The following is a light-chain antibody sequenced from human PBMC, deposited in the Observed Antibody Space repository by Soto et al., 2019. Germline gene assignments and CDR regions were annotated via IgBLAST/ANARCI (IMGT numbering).Light chain of an antibody. Sequence: QSALTQPASVSGCPGQSVTISCTGTSSDVGHYNFVSWYQQHPGKVPKLMIYDVTNRPSGISNRFSGSRSGNTASLTISGLQAEDEADYFCNSYTNSGTYVFGTGTKLTVL. CDR2: DVT. V-gene: IGLV2-14*01. J-gene: IGLJ1*01. CDR1: SSDVGHYNF. CDR3: NSYTNSGTYV.